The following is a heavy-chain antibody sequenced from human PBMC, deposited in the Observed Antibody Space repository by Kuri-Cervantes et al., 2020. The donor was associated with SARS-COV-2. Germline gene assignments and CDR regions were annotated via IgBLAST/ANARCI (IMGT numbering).Heavy chain of an antibody. D-gene: IGHD3-22*01. V-gene: IGHV4-39*01. CDR2: IYYSGST. CDR3: ARYGSGYQEDDAFDI. CDR1: GGSISSSSYY. Sequence: SETLSLTCTVSGGSISSSSYYWGWIRQPPGKGLEWIGSIYYSGSTYYNLSLKSRVTISVDTSKNQFSLKLSSVTAADTAVYYCARYGSGYQEDDAFDIWGQGTMVTVSS. J-gene: IGHJ3*02.